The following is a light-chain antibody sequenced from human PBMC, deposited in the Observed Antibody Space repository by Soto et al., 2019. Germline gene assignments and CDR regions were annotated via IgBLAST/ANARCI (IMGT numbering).Light chain of an antibody. Sequence: DIQMTQSPSSLSASVGDRVTITCRASQSISSYLNWYQQKPGTAPKLLIYAASSLQSGVPSRFSGSRSGTDFSLTISSLQPEDFATYYCQQTYSTPYTFCQGTKLEIK. CDR3: QQTYSTPYT. V-gene: IGKV1-39*01. CDR1: QSISSY. J-gene: IGKJ2*01. CDR2: AAS.